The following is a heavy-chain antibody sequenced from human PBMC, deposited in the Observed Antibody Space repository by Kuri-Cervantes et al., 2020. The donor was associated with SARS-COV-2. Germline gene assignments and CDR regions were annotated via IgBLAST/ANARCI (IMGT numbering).Heavy chain of an antibody. V-gene: IGHV4-59*11. CDR3: ARDVKQDYGGLYY. D-gene: IGHD4-17*01. CDR1: GGSISSHY. CDR2: IYYSGST. Sequence: SETLSLTCTVSGGSISSHYWSWIRQPPGKGLEWIGYIYYSGSTNYNPSLKSRVTISVDTSKNQFSLKLSPMTAADTAVYYCARDVKQDYGGLYYWGQGTLVTVSS. J-gene: IGHJ4*02.